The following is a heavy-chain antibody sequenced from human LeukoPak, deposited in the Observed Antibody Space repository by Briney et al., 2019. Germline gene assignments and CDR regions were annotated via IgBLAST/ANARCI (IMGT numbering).Heavy chain of an antibody. CDR1: GGSFSGDF. D-gene: IGHD5-18*01. CDR2: INHGGST. Sequence: PSETLSLTCAVYGGSFSGDFWSWIRQSPGKGLEWIGEINHGGSTTYNPSLQSRVTMSVDTSTNQISLKLGSVTAADTAVYYCARGIGYSYGQGGDYWGQGTLVTVSS. J-gene: IGHJ4*02. CDR3: ARGIGYSYGQGGDY. V-gene: IGHV4-34*01.